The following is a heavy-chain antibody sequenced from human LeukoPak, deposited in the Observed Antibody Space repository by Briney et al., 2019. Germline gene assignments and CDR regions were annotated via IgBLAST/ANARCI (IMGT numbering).Heavy chain of an antibody. J-gene: IGHJ4*02. V-gene: IGHV3-7*01. CDR3: ARDGLYYDYVWGSYRQGYYFDY. CDR2: IGQDGSEK. Sequence: PGGSLRLSCAASGFTFSSYWMSWVRQAPGKGLEWVANIGQDGSEKYYVDSVKGRFTISRDNAKNSLYLQMNSLRAEDTAVYYCARDGLYYDYVWGSYRQGYYFDYWGQGTLVTVSS. CDR1: GFTFSSYW. D-gene: IGHD3-16*02.